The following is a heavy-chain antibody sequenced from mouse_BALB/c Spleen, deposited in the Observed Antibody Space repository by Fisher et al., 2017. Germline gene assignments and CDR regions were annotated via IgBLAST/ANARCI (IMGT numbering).Heavy chain of an antibody. D-gene: IGHD2-14*01. CDR3: ARGAGYDYAMDY. V-gene: IGHV1-82*01. J-gene: IGHJ4*01. Sequence: KFKGKATLTADTSSNTAYMQLSSLTSEDSAVYYCARGAGYDYAMDYWGQGTSVTVSS.